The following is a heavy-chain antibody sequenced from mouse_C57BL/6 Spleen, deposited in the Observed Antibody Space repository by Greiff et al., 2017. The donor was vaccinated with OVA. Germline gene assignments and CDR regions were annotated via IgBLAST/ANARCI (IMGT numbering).Heavy chain of an antibody. D-gene: IGHD1-1*01. CDR2: ISSGSSTI. Sequence: VESGGGLVKPGGSLKLSCAASGFTFSDYGMHWVRQAPEKGLEWVAYISSGSSTIYYADTVKGRFTISRDNAKKPLFLQITSLRSEDTARYYCARMVVARYFDVWGTGTTVTVSS. V-gene: IGHV5-17*01. J-gene: IGHJ1*03. CDR1: GFTFSDYG. CDR3: ARMVVARYFDV.